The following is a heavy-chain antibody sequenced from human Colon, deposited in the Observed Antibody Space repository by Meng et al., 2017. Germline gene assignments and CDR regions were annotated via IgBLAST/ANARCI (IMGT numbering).Heavy chain of an antibody. Sequence: QVHLHESGPGLVRPSDDLSLVCTVYGGSIKSGGYHWSWARQHPGKGLEYIGFMSDSGTTDYNPSLRSRVSISEIGSSKNQFSLTLRSVTAADTATYFCARDTLYGADYWGQGVLVTVSS. CDR3: ARDTLYGADY. J-gene: IGHJ4*02. CDR1: GGSIKSGGYH. CDR2: MSDSGTT. V-gene: IGHV4-31*03. D-gene: IGHD4-17*01.